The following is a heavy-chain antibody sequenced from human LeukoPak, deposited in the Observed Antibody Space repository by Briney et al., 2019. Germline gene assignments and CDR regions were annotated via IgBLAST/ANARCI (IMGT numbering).Heavy chain of an antibody. D-gene: IGHD4-11*01. V-gene: IGHV1-69*05. J-gene: IGHJ4*02. CDR2: IIPIFGTA. Sequence: SVKVSCKASGGTFSSYAISWVRQAPGQGLEWMGGIIPIFGTANYAQKFQGRVTITRNTSISTAYMELSSLRSEDTAVYYCARATYYSNYVSFDYWGQGTLVTVSS. CDR3: ARATYYSNYVSFDY. CDR1: GGTFSSYA.